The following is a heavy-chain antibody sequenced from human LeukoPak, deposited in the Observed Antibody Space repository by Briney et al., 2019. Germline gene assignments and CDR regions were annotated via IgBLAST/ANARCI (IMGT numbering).Heavy chain of an antibody. V-gene: IGHV4-61*02. J-gene: IGHJ4*02. CDR1: GGSISSGSYY. CDR3: AGESITIFGVVIGRYFDY. CDR2: IYTSGST. D-gene: IGHD3-3*01. Sequence: SETLSLTCTVSGGSISSGSYYWSWIRQPAGKGLEWIGRIYTSGSTNYNPSLKSRVTISVDTSKNQFSLKLSSVTAADTAVYYCAGESITIFGVVIGRYFDYWGQGTLVTVSS.